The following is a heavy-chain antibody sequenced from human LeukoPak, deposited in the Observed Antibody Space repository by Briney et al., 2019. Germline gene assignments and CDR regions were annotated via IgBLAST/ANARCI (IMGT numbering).Heavy chain of an antibody. D-gene: IGHD5-24*01. J-gene: IGHJ6*02. CDR2: IYTSGST. Sequence: PSETLSLTCTVSGGSISSGSYYWSWIRQPAGEGLEWIGRIYTSGSTNYNPSLKSRVTISVDTSKNQFSLKLSSVTAADTAVYYCARADGYYYYGMDVWGQGTTVTVSS. CDR3: ARADGYYYYGMDV. V-gene: IGHV4-61*02. CDR1: GGSISSGSYY.